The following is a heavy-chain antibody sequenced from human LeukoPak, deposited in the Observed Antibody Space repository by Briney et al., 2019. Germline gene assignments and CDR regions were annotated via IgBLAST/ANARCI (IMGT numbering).Heavy chain of an antibody. CDR2: ISYDGSNK. J-gene: IGHJ4*02. Sequence: GRSLRLSCAASGFTFSSYGMHWVRQAPGKGLEWVAVISYDGSNKYYADSVKGRFTISRDNSKNTLYLQMNSLRAEDTAVYYCAKAGRYCSSTSCYYFDYWGQGTLVTVSS. CDR1: GFTFSSYG. CDR3: AKAGRYCSSTSCYYFDY. D-gene: IGHD2-2*01. V-gene: IGHV3-30*18.